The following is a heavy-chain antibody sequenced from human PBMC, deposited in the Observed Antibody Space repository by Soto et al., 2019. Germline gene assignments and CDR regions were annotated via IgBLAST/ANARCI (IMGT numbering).Heavy chain of an antibody. CDR3: SREGRYSSGYYPPDAFDI. CDR2: ISAYNGNT. D-gene: IGHD3-22*01. CDR1: GYSFTSYG. Sequence: AGESLKISCKGSGYSFTSYGISWVRQAPGQGLEWMGWISAYNGNTNYAQKLQGRVTMTTDTSTSTAYMELRSLRSDDTAVYYCSREGRYSSGYYPPDAFDIWGQGTMVTVSS. V-gene: IGHV1-18*04. J-gene: IGHJ3*02.